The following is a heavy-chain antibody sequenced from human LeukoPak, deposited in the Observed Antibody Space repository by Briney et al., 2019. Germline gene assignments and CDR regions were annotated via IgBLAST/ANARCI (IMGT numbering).Heavy chain of an antibody. CDR3: ARDQDYVWGSYPVDY. CDR1: GFTFDDYA. Sequence: PGRSLRLSCAASGFTFDDYAMHWVRQTPGKGLEWASGINWNSGDIGYADSVKGRFTISRDNAKNSLYLQMNSLRAEDTAVYYCARDQDYVWGSYPVDYWGQGTLVTVSS. J-gene: IGHJ4*02. D-gene: IGHD3-16*01. V-gene: IGHV3-9*01. CDR2: INWNSGDI.